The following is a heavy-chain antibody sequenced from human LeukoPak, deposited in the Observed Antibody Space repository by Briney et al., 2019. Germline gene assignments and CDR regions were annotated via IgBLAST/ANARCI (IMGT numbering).Heavy chain of an antibody. D-gene: IGHD1-26*01. J-gene: IGHJ5*02. CDR1: GASISSGGYS. V-gene: IGHV4-30-2*01. CDR2: IYHSGST. CDR3: ARGGRGATDNWFDP. Sequence: SETLSLTCAVSGASISSGGYSWSWIRQPPGKGLEWIGYIYHSGSTYYNPSLKSRVTISVDRSKNQFSLKLSSVTAADTAVYYCARGGRGATDNWFDPWGQGTLVTVSS.